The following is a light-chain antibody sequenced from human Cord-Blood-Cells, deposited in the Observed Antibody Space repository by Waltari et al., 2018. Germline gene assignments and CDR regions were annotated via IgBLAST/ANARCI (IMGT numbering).Light chain of an antibody. CDR3: QQSYSTPFT. Sequence: DIQMTQSPSSLSASAGDRITITCRASQRISSYLNWYQQKPGKAPKLLIYAASSLQSGFPSRFSGSGSGTDFTLTISSLQPEDFATYYCQQSYSTPFTFGPGTKVDIK. CDR1: QRISSY. V-gene: IGKV1-39*01. J-gene: IGKJ3*01. CDR2: AAS.